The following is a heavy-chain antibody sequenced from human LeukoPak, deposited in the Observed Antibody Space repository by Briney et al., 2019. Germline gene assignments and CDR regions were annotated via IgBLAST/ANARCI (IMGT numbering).Heavy chain of an antibody. Sequence: GSLRLSCAASGFTFSSYAMHWVRQAPGKGLEWVAVISYDGSNKYYADSVKGRFTISRDNSKNTLYLQMNSLRAEDTAVYYCASSVSGYDWCFDYWGQGTLVTVSS. CDR1: GFTFSSYA. CDR2: ISYDGSNK. V-gene: IGHV3-30-3*01. J-gene: IGHJ4*02. CDR3: ASSVSGYDWCFDY. D-gene: IGHD5-12*01.